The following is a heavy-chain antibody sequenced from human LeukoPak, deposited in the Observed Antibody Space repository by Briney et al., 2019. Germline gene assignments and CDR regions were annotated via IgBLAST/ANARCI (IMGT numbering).Heavy chain of an antibody. CDR1: GYSISSGYY. D-gene: IGHD3-22*01. CDR3: ARDRSAYDSSGYYDYFDY. Sequence: KPSETLSLTCTVSGYSISSGYYWGWIRQPPGKGLEWIGSIYHSGNTYYNPSLKSRVTISVDTSKNQFSLKLSSVTAADTAVYYCARDRSAYDSSGYYDYFDYWGQGTLVTVSS. J-gene: IGHJ4*02. CDR2: IYHSGNT. V-gene: IGHV4-38-2*02.